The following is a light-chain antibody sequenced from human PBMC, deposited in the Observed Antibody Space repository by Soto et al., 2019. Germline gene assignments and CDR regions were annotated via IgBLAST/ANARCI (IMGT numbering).Light chain of an antibody. Sequence: QSALTQPASVSGSPGQSITISCTGTSSDVGGYNHVSWYQQHPGTAPKLMIYDVSNRPSGVSNRFSGSKSGNTASLTISGLQAEDEADYYCSSYTSSSTLYVFGTGTKLTVL. CDR1: SSDVGGYNH. CDR3: SSYTSSSTLYV. CDR2: DVS. J-gene: IGLJ1*01. V-gene: IGLV2-14*01.